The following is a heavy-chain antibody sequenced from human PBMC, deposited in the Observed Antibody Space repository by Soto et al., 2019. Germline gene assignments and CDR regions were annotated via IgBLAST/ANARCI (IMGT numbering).Heavy chain of an antibody. Sequence: SETLSLTCTVSGGSISSYYWSWIRQPPGKGLEWIGYIYYSGSTNYNPSLKSRVTISVDTSKNQFSLKLSSVTAADTAVYYCARDDYGETDDAFDIWGQGTMVTVSS. J-gene: IGHJ3*02. CDR1: GGSISSYY. CDR2: IYYSGST. D-gene: IGHD4-17*01. V-gene: IGHV4-59*01. CDR3: ARDDYGETDDAFDI.